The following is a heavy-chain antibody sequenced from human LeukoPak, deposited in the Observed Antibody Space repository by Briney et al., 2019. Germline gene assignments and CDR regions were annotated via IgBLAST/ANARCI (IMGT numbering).Heavy chain of an antibody. V-gene: IGHV3-74*01. CDR3: VRDRIGFDP. CDR1: TFTFNSYW. D-gene: IGHD3-16*02. Sequence: PGGSLRLSCAASTFTFNSYWMHWVRHVPGKGLVWVSRIDSDGSSTSYADSVKGRFTVSRDNAKNTVSMQMNSLRAEDTAVYYCVRDRIGFDPWGQGTLVTVSS. J-gene: IGHJ5*02. CDR2: IDSDGSST.